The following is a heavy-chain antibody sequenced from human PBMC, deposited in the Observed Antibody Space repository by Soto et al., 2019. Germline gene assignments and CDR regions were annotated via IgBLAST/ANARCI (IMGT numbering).Heavy chain of an antibody. V-gene: IGHV3-66*01. CDR1: GFTVSNSY. Sequence: EVQVVESGGGLVQSGGSLTLSCAASGFTVSNSYMSWVRQAPGKGLEWVSAIYSGGSTYYADSVKGRFTISRDNYRNTLYLQTNSPIAEDTAVYFCARCDGSATYCFFFAYWGQGAPVTVSS. CDR2: IYSGGST. CDR3: ARCDGSATYCFFFAY. D-gene: IGHD3-10*01. J-gene: IGHJ4*02.